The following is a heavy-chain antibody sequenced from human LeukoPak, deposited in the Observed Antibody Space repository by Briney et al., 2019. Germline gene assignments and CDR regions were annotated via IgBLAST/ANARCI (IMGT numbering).Heavy chain of an antibody. J-gene: IGHJ4*02. CDR1: GGSISSYY. V-gene: IGHV4-59*08. CDR2: IYYSGST. Sequence: SETLSLTCTVSGGSISSYYWSWIRQPPGKGLEWIGCIYYSGSTNYNPSLKSRVTILVDTSKNQFSLKLSSVTAADTAVYYCARENPFLNYFDYWGQGTLVTVSS. CDR3: ARENPFLNYFDY.